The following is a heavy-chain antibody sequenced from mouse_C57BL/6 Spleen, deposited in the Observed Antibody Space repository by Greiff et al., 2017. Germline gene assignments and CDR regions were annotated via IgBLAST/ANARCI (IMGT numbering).Heavy chain of an antibody. D-gene: IGHD2-1*01. Sequence: QVQLQQPGAELVMPGASVKLSCKASGYTFTSYWMHWVKQRPGQGLEWIGEIDPSDSYTNYNQKFKGKSTLTVDKSSSTAYMQLSSLTSEDSAVYYCAIYYGTSWFAYWGQGTLVTVSA. J-gene: IGHJ3*01. V-gene: IGHV1-69*01. CDR1: GYTFTSYW. CDR3: AIYYGTSWFAY. CDR2: IDPSDSYT.